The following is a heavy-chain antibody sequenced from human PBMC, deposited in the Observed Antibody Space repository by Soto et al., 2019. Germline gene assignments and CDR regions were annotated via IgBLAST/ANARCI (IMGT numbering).Heavy chain of an antibody. V-gene: IGHV3-23*01. CDR1: GFTFTSSA. J-gene: IGHJ4*02. CDR3: AKDLRRGIVPRYFDY. CDR2: IRGSGVGT. Sequence: GGALRLSCAASGFTFTSSAMSWVSQAPGKGLEWVSGIRGSGVGTYYGDSVKGRFTIPRDNPKTTLYLQMNSLGAEDTAVYYCAKDLRRGIVPRYFDYWGQGTLVTVSS. D-gene: IGHD3-16*02.